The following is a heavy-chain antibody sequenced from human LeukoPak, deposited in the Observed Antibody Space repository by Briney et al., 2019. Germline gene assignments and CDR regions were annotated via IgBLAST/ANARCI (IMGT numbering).Heavy chain of an antibody. CDR3: AKGAPGAAIDY. CDR2: ISYDGSNK. Sequence: GGSLRLSCAASGFTFSSYGMHWVRQAPGKGLEWVAVISYDGSNKYYADSVKGRFTISRDNSKNTLYLQMNSLRAEDTAVYYCAKGAPGAAIDYWGQGTLVTVSS. CDR1: GFTFSSYG. J-gene: IGHJ4*02. V-gene: IGHV3-30*18. D-gene: IGHD1-26*01.